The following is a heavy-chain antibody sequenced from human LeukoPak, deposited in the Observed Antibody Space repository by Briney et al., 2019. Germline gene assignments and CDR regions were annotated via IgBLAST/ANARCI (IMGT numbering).Heavy chain of an antibody. CDR1: GGSITYFF. CDR2: LYYSGST. Sequence: SETLFPSFAVSGGSITYFFWGWVREPPRKGPGGGGVLYYSGSTNYNPSLKSRVTISVDTSKNQFSLKLTSVTAADTAVYHCARVVKTAYYDNSGYAFDIWGQGTMVTVSS. J-gene: IGHJ3*02. D-gene: IGHD3-22*01. CDR3: ARVVKTAYYDNSGYAFDI. V-gene: IGHV4-59*01.